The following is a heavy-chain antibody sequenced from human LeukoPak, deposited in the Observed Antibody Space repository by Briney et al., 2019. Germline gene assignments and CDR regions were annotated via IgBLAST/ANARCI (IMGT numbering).Heavy chain of an antibody. CDR2: ISAYNGNT. J-gene: IGHJ4*02. D-gene: IGHD4-17*01. CDR3: ARDLRKNDYFDY. V-gene: IGHV1-18*01. CDR1: GYTFTSYG. Sequence: ASVKVSCKASGYTFTSYGISWVRKAPGQGLEWMGWISAYNGNTNYAQKLQGRVTMTTDTSTSTAYMELRSLRSDDTAVYYCARDLRKNDYFDYWGQGTLVTVSS.